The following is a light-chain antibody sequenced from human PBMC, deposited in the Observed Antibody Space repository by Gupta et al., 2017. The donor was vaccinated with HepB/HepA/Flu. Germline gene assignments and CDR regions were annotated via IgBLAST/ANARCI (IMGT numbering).Light chain of an antibody. CDR1: SSNIGNNY. CDR2: DNN. J-gene: IGLJ3*02. V-gene: IGLV1-51*01. Sequence: HSPFPHPPSVSAPPLQKVTISCSGRSSNIGNNYVSWYQQLPGTAPKLLIYDNNKRPSGIPDRFSGSKSGASATLGITGLQTGDEADYYCGTWDSSLSAGVFGGGTKLTVL. CDR3: GTWDSSLSAGV.